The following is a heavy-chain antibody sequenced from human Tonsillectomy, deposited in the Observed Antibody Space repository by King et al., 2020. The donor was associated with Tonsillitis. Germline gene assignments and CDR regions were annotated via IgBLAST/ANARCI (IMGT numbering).Heavy chain of an antibody. Sequence: QPQLVQSGAEVRKPGASVKVSCKASGYTFTSYDINWVRQATGQGLEWMGWMNPNSGSTGYAQKFQGRVTMTRNTSISTAYMELSSLRSEDTAVYYCARVPSDTTYYYYGGMDVWGQGTTVTVSS. CDR1: GYTFTSYD. CDR2: MNPNSGST. D-gene: IGHD5-18*01. J-gene: IGHJ6*02. CDR3: ARVPSDTTYYYYGGMDV. V-gene: IGHV1-8*01.